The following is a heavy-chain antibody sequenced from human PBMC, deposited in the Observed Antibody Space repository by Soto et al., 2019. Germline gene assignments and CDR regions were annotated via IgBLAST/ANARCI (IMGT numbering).Heavy chain of an antibody. CDR3: SRSLHIYFDS. V-gene: IGHV3-49*04. CDR2: IRRRAYGGTT. J-gene: IGHJ4*02. Sequence: GGTLRLSCSASGINLAAYTMSGVRLTPGKGLEWVGLIRRRAYGGTTDYAACVKGRFTSSRDDSRKIVCLQKSRMKIEDTAVYYCSRSLHIYFDSCGQGPLVAVAS. D-gene: IGHD2-21*01. CDR1: GINLAAYT.